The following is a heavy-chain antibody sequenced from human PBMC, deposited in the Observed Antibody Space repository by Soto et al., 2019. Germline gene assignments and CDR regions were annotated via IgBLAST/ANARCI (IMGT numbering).Heavy chain of an antibody. D-gene: IGHD3-3*01. CDR1: GYTFTSYA. Sequence: AASVKVSCKASGYTFTSYALHWVRQAPGQRLEWMGWIIAGNGNTKYSQKFQGRVTITRDTSANTAYMELSSLRSEDTAVYYCARDVLYDVWGQGTTVTVSS. V-gene: IGHV1-3*01. CDR3: ARDVLYDV. CDR2: IIAGNGNT. J-gene: IGHJ6*02.